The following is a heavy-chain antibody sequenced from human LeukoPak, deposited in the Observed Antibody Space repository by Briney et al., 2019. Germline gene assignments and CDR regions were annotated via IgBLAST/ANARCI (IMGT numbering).Heavy chain of an antibody. CDR1: GFTFSIYE. Sequence: GGSLRLSCVVSGFTFSIYEMNWVRQAPGKGLEWVSYISSSARTIYYADSVKGRFTISRDNAKNSLYLQMNSLRTEDTAVYYCASSTAIGYWGQGTLVTVSS. CDR2: ISSSARTI. CDR3: ASSTAIGY. J-gene: IGHJ4*02. V-gene: IGHV3-48*03.